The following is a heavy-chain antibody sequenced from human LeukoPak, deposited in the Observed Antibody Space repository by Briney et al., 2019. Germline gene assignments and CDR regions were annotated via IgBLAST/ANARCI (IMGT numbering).Heavy chain of an antibody. J-gene: IGHJ4*02. CDR1: GGSFSDYY. CDR2: INHSGST. V-gene: IGHV4-34*01. CDR3: ARGDGVGGANGADY. D-gene: IGHD4/OR15-4a*01. Sequence: SETLSLTCAVYGGSFSDYYWSWIRQPPGKGLEWIGEINHSGSTNYNPSLKRRVTISVDTSKNQFSLKLSSVTAAGTAVYYCARGDGVGGANGADYWGQGTLVTVSS.